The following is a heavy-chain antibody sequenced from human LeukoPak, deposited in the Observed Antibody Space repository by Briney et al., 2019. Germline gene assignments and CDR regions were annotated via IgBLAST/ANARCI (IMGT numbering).Heavy chain of an antibody. Sequence: GGSLRLSCAASGFTFSSYSMNWVRQAPGKGLEWVSSMSINSGHKYHADSVKGRFTISRDNAKNSLYLQMNSLRAEDTAVYYCAREFEYRTSGAGYWGQGTLVTVSS. CDR2: MSINSGHK. J-gene: IGHJ4*02. D-gene: IGHD6-6*01. V-gene: IGHV3-21*01. CDR1: GFTFSSYS. CDR3: AREFEYRTSGAGY.